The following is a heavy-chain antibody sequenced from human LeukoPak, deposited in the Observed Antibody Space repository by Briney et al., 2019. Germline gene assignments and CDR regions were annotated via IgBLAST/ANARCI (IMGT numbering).Heavy chain of an antibody. D-gene: IGHD2-15*01. CDR2: INHSGST. CDR3: ARDQFSGSTDNYYYYGMDV. Sequence: SETLSLTCAVYGGSFSGYYWSWIRQPPGKGLEWIGEINHSGSTNYNPSLKSRVTISVDTSKNQFSLKLSSVTAADTAVYYCARDQFSGSTDNYYYYGMDVWGQGTTVTVSS. J-gene: IGHJ6*02. CDR1: GGSFSGYY. V-gene: IGHV4-34*01.